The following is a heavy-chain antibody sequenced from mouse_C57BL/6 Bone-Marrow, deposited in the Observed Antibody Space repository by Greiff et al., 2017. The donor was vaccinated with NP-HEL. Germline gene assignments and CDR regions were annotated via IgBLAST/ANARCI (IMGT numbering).Heavy chain of an antibody. D-gene: IGHD1-1*01. Sequence: EVKLLESGGGLVQPKGSLKLSCAASGFTFNTYAMHWVRQAPGKGLEWVARIRSKSSNYATYYADSVKDRFTISRDDSQSMLYLQMNNLKTEDTAMYYCVRNSFYYYGSSYWYFDVWGTGTTVTVSS. CDR3: VRNSFYYYGSSYWYFDV. J-gene: IGHJ1*03. CDR2: IRSKSSNYAT. CDR1: GFTFNTYA. V-gene: IGHV10-3*01.